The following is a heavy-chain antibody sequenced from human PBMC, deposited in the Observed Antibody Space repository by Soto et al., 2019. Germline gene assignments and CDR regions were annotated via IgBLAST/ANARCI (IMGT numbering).Heavy chain of an antibody. CDR3: ARGGIH. V-gene: IGHV3-48*03. J-gene: IGHJ4*02. CDR1: GYTFNSHE. D-gene: IGHD6-13*01. CDR2: VSGSGTT. Sequence: GGSLRLSCVASGYTFNSHEMNWIRQTPGKRLEWISSVSGSGTTKYADSVKGRFTISRDNAHKSIYLQMNSLRVEDTGVYYCARGGIHWGQGALVTVSS.